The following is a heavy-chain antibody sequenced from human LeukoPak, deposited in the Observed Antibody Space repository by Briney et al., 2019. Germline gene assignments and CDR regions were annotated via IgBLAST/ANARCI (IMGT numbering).Heavy chain of an antibody. V-gene: IGHV3-64D*09. CDR3: VKDVGGSYAFDY. CDR1: GFTFSRYA. D-gene: IGHD1-26*01. CDR2: INDNGGRT. J-gene: IGHJ4*02. Sequence: GGSLRLSCAASGFTFSRYAMHWVRQAPGKGLEYVSGINDNGGRTHYGDSVKGRFSISRDNSKNTLHLQMSTQRAEDTALYYCVKDVGGSYAFDYWGQGILVTVAS.